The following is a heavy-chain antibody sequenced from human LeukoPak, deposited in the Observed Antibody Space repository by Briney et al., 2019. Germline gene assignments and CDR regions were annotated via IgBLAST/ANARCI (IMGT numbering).Heavy chain of an antibody. CDR1: GYTFTGYY. CDR3: ARGRYDSSPQLD. V-gene: IGHV1-2*02. Sequence: RASVKVSCKASGYTFTGYYMHWVRQAPGQGLEWMGWINPNSGGTNYAQKFQGRVTMTRDTSISTAYMELRSLRSDDTAVYYCARGRYDSSPQLDWGQGTLVTVSS. CDR2: INPNSGGT. D-gene: IGHD3-22*01. J-gene: IGHJ4*02.